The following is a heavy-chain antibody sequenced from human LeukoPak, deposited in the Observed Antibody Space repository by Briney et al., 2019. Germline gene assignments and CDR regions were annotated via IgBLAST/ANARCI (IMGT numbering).Heavy chain of an antibody. CDR3: ARAPYYDFWSGYSGYYYYGMDV. Sequence: SETLSLTCTVSGGSISSYYWSWIRQPPGKGLEWIGYFYYSGSTNYSPSLKSRVTISLDTSKNQFSLKLSSVTAADTAVYYCARAPYYDFWSGYSGYYYYGMDVWGQGTTVTVSS. CDR2: FYYSGST. J-gene: IGHJ6*02. D-gene: IGHD3-3*01. V-gene: IGHV4-59*01. CDR1: GGSISSYY.